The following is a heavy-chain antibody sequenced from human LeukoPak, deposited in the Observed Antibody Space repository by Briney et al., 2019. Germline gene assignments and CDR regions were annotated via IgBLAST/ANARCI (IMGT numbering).Heavy chain of an antibody. CDR2: IIPLFGIA. V-gene: IGHV1-69*01. J-gene: IGHJ4*02. CDR1: GGSISSYE. Sequence: SVMFSCKASGGSISSYEISGGRQAPGQGLEWMVGIIPLFGIANSAQTVQGRVTIPADESTSTAYMALSSLRSEDTTLYYSATTANYDILTGDYPDVYCDYWGQGTLVTVSS. D-gene: IGHD3-9*01. CDR3: ATTANYDILTGDYPDVYCDY.